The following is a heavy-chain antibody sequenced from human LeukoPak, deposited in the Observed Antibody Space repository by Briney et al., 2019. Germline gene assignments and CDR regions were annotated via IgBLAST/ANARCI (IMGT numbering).Heavy chain of an antibody. J-gene: IGHJ6*03. V-gene: IGHV3-33*01. D-gene: IGHD2-21*01. CDR3: ARAGIVGLFYYYMDV. CDR2: IWYDGTNQ. CDR1: GFTFSSRD. Sequence: GSLRLSCAASGFTFSSRDMEWVRLAPGKGMEWVALIWYDGTNQYYADSVKGRFTISRDNSKNTLYLQMNSLRAEDTAVYYCARAGIVGLFYYYMDVWGKGTTVTVSS.